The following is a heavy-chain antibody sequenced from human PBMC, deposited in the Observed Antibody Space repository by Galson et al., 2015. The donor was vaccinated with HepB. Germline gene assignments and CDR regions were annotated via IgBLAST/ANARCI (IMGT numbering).Heavy chain of an antibody. V-gene: IGHV4-59*01. CDR3: ARSLTLPEVPWFDP. Sequence: SETLSLTCTVSGGSISSYYWSWIRQPPGKGLEWIGYIYYSGSTNYNPSLKSRVTISVDTSKNQFSLELSSVTAADTAVYYCARSLTLPEVPWFDPWGQGTLVTVSS. J-gene: IGHJ5*02. CDR1: GGSISSYY. D-gene: IGHD1-14*01. CDR2: IYYSGST.